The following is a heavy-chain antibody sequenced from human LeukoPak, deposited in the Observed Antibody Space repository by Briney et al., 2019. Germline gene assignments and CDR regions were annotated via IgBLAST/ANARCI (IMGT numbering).Heavy chain of an antibody. CDR2: ISGSGGST. CDR1: GFTFSSYA. V-gene: IGHV3-23*01. Sequence: GGSLRLSCAASGFTFSSYAMSWVRQAPGKGLEWVSAISGSGGSTYYADSVKGRFTISRDNSKNTLYLQMNSLRADDTAVYYCAKDKAAAGTAGFDYWGQGTLVTVSS. D-gene: IGHD6-13*01. CDR3: AKDKAAAGTAGFDY. J-gene: IGHJ4*02.